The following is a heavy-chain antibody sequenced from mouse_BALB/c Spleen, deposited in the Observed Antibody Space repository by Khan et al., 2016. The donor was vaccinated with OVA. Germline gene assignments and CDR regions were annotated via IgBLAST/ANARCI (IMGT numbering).Heavy chain of an antibody. J-gene: IGHJ3*01. CDR1: GFTFSTYG. CDR3: ARLAYYYNSEGFAY. Sequence: EVELVESGGDFVRPGGSLKLPCAASGFTFSTYGMSWVRQTPDKRLEWVATINPGGPYTYYPDSVKGRFTISRDNAKNPLYLQLSSLKSEDTAIYDGARLAYYYNSEGFAYWGQGTLVTVSA. CDR2: INPGGPYT. D-gene: IGHD1-1*01. V-gene: IGHV5-6*01.